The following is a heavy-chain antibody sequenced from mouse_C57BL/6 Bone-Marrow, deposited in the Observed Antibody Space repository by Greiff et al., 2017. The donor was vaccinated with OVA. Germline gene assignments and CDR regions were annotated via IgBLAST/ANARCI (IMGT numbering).Heavy chain of an antibody. Sequence: QVQLKQPGTELVKPGASVKLSCKASGYTFTSYWMHWVKQRPGQGLEWIGNINPSNGGTNYNEKFKRKATLTVDKSSSTAYMQRSSLTSEDSAVYECARAEYYGSLFADWGQGTLVTVSA. V-gene: IGHV1-53*01. CDR2: INPSNGGT. CDR1: GYTFTSYW. D-gene: IGHD1-1*01. CDR3: ARAEYYGSLFAD. J-gene: IGHJ3*01.